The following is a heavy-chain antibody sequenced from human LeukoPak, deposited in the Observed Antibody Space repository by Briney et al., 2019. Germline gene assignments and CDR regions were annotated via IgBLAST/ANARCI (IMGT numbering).Heavy chain of an antibody. CDR1: GFTFSSFR. CDR3: ARVDDYDSSGYYYVDY. D-gene: IGHD3-22*01. CDR2: ISSSSSYI. J-gene: IGHJ4*02. V-gene: IGHV3-21*01. Sequence: GGSLRLSCAASGFTFSSFRMNWVRQAPGKGLEWVSSISSSSSYIYYADSVKGRFTISRDNAKNSLYLQMNSLRAEDTAVYYCARVDDYDSSGYYYVDYWGQGTLVTVSS.